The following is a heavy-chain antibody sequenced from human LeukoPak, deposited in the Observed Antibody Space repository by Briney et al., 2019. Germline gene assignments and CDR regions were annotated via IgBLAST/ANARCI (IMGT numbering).Heavy chain of an antibody. CDR2: IYYSGTA. J-gene: IGHJ4*02. CDR1: GGSISSGDFY. D-gene: IGHD2-8*01. V-gene: IGHV4-31*03. CDR3: ARFSNAHGVKFDY. Sequence: SETLSLTCTVSGGSISSGDFYWSWVRQHPEKGLEWIGYIYYSGTAYYNPSLKSRVTMSVDTSKNQFSMKLDSVTAADTAVYYCARFSNAHGVKFDYWGQGTLVTVSS.